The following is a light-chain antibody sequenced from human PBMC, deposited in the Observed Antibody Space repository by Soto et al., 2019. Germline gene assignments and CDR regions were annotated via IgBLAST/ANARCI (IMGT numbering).Light chain of an antibody. CDR1: QDISNY. V-gene: IGKV1-33*01. J-gene: IGKJ4*01. Sequence: DIQMTQSPPSLSASVGDRVTITCQASQDISNYLNWYQQKPGKAPKLLIYDASNLETGVPSRFIGSGSGTDVTFTISSLQPEDIATYYCQQYDNLPLTFGGGTKVEIK. CDR3: QQYDNLPLT. CDR2: DAS.